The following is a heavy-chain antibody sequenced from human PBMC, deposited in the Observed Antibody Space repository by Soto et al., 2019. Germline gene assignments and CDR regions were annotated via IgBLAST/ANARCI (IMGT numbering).Heavy chain of an antibody. CDR1: GFTFTSSA. J-gene: IGHJ6*02. V-gene: IGHV1-58*01. CDR3: AADTVIGSSAIPTHGMDV. Sequence: SVKVSFTASGFTFTSSAVQWVRQARGQRLEWIGWIVVGSGNTNYAQKFQERVTITRDMSTSTAYMELSSLRSEDTAVYYCAADTVIGSSAIPTHGMDVWGQGTTVTVSS. D-gene: IGHD2-15*01. CDR2: IVVGSGNT.